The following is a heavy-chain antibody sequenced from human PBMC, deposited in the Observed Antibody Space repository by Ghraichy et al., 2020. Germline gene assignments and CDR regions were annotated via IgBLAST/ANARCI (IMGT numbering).Heavy chain of an antibody. CDR2: IYYSGST. CDR3: TRHAREVVTGTEYFQH. CDR1: GGSISSSSYY. Sequence: SETLSLTCTVSGGSISSSSYYWGWIRQPPGKGLEWIGSIYYSGSTYYNPSLKSRVTISVDTSKNQFSLKLSSVTAADTAVYYCTRHAREVVTGTEYFQHWGQGTLVTVSS. J-gene: IGHJ1*01. D-gene: IGHD4-23*01. V-gene: IGHV4-39*01.